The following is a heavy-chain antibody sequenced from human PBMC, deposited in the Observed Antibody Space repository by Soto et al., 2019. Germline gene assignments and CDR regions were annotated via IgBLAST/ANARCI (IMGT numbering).Heavy chain of an antibody. CDR1: GYTFTSYY. J-gene: IGHJ5*02. Sequence: QVQLVQSGAEVKKPGASVKVSCKASGYTFTSYYMHWVRQAPGQGLEWMGIINPSGGSTSYAQKFQGRVTMTRDTSTSTVYMELSSLRSEDTAVYYCARGIGYSSGWYGSWFDPWGQGTLVTVSS. CDR3: ARGIGYSSGWYGSWFDP. D-gene: IGHD6-19*01. CDR2: INPSGGST. V-gene: IGHV1-46*01.